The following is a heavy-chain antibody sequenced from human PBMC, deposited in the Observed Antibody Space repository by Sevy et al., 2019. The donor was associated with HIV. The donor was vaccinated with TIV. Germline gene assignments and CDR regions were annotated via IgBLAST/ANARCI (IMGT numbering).Heavy chain of an antibody. CDR1: GYTFTSYD. CDR2: MNPNSSNT. D-gene: IGHD2-2*01. V-gene: IGHV1-8*03. CDR3: ARRYCSSTSCHFDY. J-gene: IGHJ4*02. Sequence: ASVKVSCKASGYTFTSYDINWVRQATRQGLEWMGWMNPNSSNTGYAQKFQGRVTITRNTSISTAYMELSSLRSEDTAVYYCARRYCSSTSCHFDYWGQGTLVTVSS.